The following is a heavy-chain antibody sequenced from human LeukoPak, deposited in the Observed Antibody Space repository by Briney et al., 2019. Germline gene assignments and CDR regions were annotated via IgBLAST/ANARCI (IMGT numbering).Heavy chain of an antibody. Sequence: QPGGSLRLSCATSTFTFSSYSMNWVRQAPGKGLEWVSYSECSGTTSYYADSVKGRFTVSRDNAKNSLYLQMSSLRDEDTAVYYCARISGFTLDYWGPGTLVTASS. V-gene: IGHV3-48*02. CDR2: SECSGTTS. CDR1: TFTFSSYS. CDR3: ARISGFTLDY. J-gene: IGHJ4*02.